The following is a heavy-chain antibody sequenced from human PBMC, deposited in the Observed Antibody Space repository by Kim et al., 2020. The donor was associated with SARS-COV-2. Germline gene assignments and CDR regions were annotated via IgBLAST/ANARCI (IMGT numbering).Heavy chain of an antibody. V-gene: IGHV3-43*02. CDR2: ISGNGETK. CDR1: GFTFDHSA. D-gene: IGHD6-19*01. J-gene: IGHJ5*02. CDR3: VRASGWLPRS. Sequence: GGSLRLSCAASGFTFDHSAMHWVRQAPGKGLEWVSLISGNGETKYSADSVEGRFTISIDNSKNSLYLQMNSLRTEDTALYYCVRASGWLPRSWGQGTLVTVSA.